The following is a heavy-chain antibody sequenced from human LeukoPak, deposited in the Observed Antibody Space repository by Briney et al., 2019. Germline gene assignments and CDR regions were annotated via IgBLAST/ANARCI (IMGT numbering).Heavy chain of an antibody. CDR3: AKDSHHYYDSSGPFDY. CDR2: ISWNSGSI. CDR1: GFTFDDYA. V-gene: IGHV3-9*01. D-gene: IGHD3-22*01. J-gene: IGHJ4*02. Sequence: LSGRSLRLSCAASGFTFDDYAMHWVRQAPGKGLEWVSGISWNSGSIGYADSVKGRFTISRDNDKNSLYLQMNSLRAEDTALYYCAKDSHHYYDSSGPFDYWGQGTLVTVSS.